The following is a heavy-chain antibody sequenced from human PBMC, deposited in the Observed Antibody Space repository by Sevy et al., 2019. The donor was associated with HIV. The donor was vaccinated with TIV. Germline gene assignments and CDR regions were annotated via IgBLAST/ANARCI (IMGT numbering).Heavy chain of an antibody. CDR3: AKAVADSNYYYGLDV. Sequence: GGSLRLSCAASGFTFSTYSMHWVRQAPGKGLEWVALIWFDGSNKYCADSVKRRFTISRDNSKNTLYLQMNSLRAEDTAVYYCAKAVADSNYYYGLDVWGQGTTVTVSS. CDR2: IWFDGSNK. CDR1: GFTFSTYS. J-gene: IGHJ6*02. D-gene: IGHD6-19*01. V-gene: IGHV3-33*06.